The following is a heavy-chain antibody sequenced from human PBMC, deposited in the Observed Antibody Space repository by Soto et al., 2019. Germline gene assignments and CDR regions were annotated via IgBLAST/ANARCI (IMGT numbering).Heavy chain of an antibody. J-gene: IGHJ6*02. D-gene: IGHD6-19*01. CDR2: ISGSSSGT. Sequence: WGSLRLSCEASGFNFGAYAMSWVRQAPGKGLEWVSGISGSSSGTYYTDSVKGRFTISRDNSKNTVYLQMNSLRGEDTAVYYCAKDRSENFWVYYYAMDVWGQETAVTVSS. CDR3: AKDRSENFWVYYYAMDV. V-gene: IGHV3-23*01. CDR1: GFNFGAYA.